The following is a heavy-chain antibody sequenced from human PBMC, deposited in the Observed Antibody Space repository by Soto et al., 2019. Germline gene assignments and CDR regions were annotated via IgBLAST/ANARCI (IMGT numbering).Heavy chain of an antibody. D-gene: IGHD2-8*02. J-gene: IGHJ4*02. CDR2: INHSGST. CDR3: ARDKITGLFDY. V-gene: IGHV4-34*01. CDR1: YGYSIDYC. Sequence: VEYGYSIDYCCPWIRQPPGTGLEWIGEINHSGSTNYNPSLKSRVTISVDTSKNQFSLKLTSVTAADTAVYYCARDKITGLFDYWGKRTLVTVSP.